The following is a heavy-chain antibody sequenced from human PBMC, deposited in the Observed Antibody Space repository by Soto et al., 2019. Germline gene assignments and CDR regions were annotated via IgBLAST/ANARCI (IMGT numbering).Heavy chain of an antibody. CDR2: ISAYNGNT. V-gene: IGHV1-18*01. CDR3: ARVTYCSGGSCYSTIYDY. Sequence: ASVKVSCKASGYTFTSYGISWVRQAPGQGLEWMGWISAYNGNTNYAQKLQGRVTMTTDTSTSTAYMGLRSLRSDDTAVYYCARVTYCSGGSCYSTIYDYWGQGTLVTVSS. J-gene: IGHJ4*02. CDR1: GYTFTSYG. D-gene: IGHD2-15*01.